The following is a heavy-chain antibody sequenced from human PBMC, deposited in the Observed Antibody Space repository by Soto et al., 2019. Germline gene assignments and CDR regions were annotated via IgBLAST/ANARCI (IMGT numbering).Heavy chain of an antibody. D-gene: IGHD3-10*01. CDR3: AREVPGVTSFDY. Sequence: QVQLVQSGPEMMQPGASVKVSCKASGYASVSYSMHWVRQVHGQVYEWLGWINAGVDGTMYSERFQGRVRITRDTSANTVYMELNALTSGDTAVYYCAREVPGVTSFDYWGQGTLVIVSS. CDR1: GYASVSYS. V-gene: IGHV1-3*01. CDR2: INAGVDGT. J-gene: IGHJ4*02.